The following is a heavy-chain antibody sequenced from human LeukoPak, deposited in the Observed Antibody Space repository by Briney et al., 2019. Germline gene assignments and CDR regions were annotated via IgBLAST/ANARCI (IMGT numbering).Heavy chain of an antibody. CDR1: GYTFARYY. J-gene: IGHJ3*02. V-gene: IGHV1-46*01. D-gene: IGHD2-2*02. CDR3: ASDWGLSQLEYCSNTNCYMGAFDI. Sequence: ASVKVSCKASGYTFARYYIHWVRRAPGQGLEWMGIINPSGGSTRYAQKFQGRVTMTRDTSISTAYMELSRLRSDDTAVYYCASDWGLSQLEYCSNTNCYMGAFDIWGQGTMVTVS. CDR2: INPSGGST.